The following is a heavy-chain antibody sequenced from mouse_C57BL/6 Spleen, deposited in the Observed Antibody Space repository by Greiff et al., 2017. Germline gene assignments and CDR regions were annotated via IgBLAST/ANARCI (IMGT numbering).Heavy chain of an antibody. J-gene: IGHJ2*01. CDR3: ARGAITTVVAHFDY. CDR1: GYSFTDYN. CDR2: INPNYGTT. V-gene: IGHV1-39*01. Sequence: VQLQQSGPELVKPGASVKISCKASGYSFTDYNMHWVKQSNGKSLEWIGVINPNYGTTSCNQKFKGKATLTVDQSSSTAYMQLNSLTSEDSAVYYGARGAITTVVAHFDYWGQGTTLTVSS. D-gene: IGHD1-1*01.